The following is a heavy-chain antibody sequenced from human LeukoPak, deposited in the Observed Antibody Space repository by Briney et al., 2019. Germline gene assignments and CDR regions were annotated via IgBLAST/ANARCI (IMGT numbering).Heavy chain of an antibody. CDR1: GYTFTGYL. J-gene: IGHJ2*01. D-gene: IGHD4-23*01. CDR3: VRGLPTVATWLYL. V-gene: IGHV1-2*02. CDR2: ISPNSGDT. Sequence: ASVKVSCKASGYTFTGYLMHWVRQAPGQGLEWMGWISPNSGDTKYAQNFQGRVTMTRDTSISTAYMEMSRLRSDDTAVYYCVRGLPTVATWLYLWGRGTLVTVSS.